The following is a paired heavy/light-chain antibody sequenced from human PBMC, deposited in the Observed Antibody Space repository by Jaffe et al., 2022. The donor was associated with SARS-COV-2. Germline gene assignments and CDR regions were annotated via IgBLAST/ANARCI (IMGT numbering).Light chain of an antibody. CDR3: QQYNSYSYT. CDR1: QSISTW. J-gene: IGKJ2*01. V-gene: IGKV1-5*03. Sequence: DIQMTQSPSTLSASVGDRVTITCRASQSISTWLAWYQQKPGKAPKVLIYKASSLESGVPSRFSGSGSGTEFTLTISSLQPDDFATYYCQQYNSYSYTFGQGTKLEIK. CDR2: KAS.
Heavy chain of an antibody. CDR2: INTNTGKP. Sequence: QVQLVQSGPELKKPGASVKVSCKASGYSFTNYAMNWVRQAPGQGLEWMGWINTNTGKPTYAQGFTGRFVFSLDTSVSTTYLQISGLKAEDTAVYYCARQAYYYDNSGYYPPPWYFDYWGQGTLVTVSS. J-gene: IGHJ4*02. CDR3: ARQAYYYDNSGYYPPPWYFDY. D-gene: IGHD3-22*01. CDR1: GYSFTNYA. V-gene: IGHV7-4-1*02.